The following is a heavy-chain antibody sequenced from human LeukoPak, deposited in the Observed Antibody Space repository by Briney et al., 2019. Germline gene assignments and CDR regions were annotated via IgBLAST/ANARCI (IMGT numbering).Heavy chain of an antibody. V-gene: IGHV1-24*01. CDR1: GYTLTELS. CDR2: FDPEDGET. Sequence: ASVKVPCKVSGYTLTELSMHWVRQAPGKGLEWMGGFDPEDGETIYAQKFQGRVTMTEDTSTDTAYMELSSLRSEDTAVYYCATTPYCGGDCSLDYWGQGTLVTVSS. CDR3: ATTPYCGGDCSLDY. J-gene: IGHJ4*02. D-gene: IGHD2-21*02.